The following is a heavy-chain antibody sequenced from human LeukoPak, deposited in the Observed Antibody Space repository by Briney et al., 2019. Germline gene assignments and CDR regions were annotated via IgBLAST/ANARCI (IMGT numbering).Heavy chain of an antibody. J-gene: IGHJ3*02. CDR1: GFTLSDYY. CDR2: ISSSGSTI. Sequence: GGSLRLSCAASGFTLSDYYMSWIRQAPGKGLEWVSYISSSGSTIYYADSVKGRFTISRDNAKNSLYLQMNSLRAEDTAVYYCARGVLPGVIDAFDIWGQGTMVTVSS. CDR3: ARGVLPGVIDAFDI. V-gene: IGHV3-11*04. D-gene: IGHD3-10*01.